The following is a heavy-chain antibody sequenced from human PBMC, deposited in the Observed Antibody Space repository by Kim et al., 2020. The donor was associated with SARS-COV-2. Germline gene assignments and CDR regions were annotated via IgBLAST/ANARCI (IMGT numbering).Heavy chain of an antibody. D-gene: IGHD2-2*01. Sequence: DYAVSVKSRITINPDTSKNQFSLQLNSVTPEDTAVYYCARERHQLHFDYWGQGTLVTVSS. V-gene: IGHV6-1*01. J-gene: IGHJ4*02. CDR3: ARERHQLHFDY.